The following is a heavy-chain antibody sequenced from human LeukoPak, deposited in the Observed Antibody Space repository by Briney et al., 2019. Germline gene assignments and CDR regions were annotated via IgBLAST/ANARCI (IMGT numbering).Heavy chain of an antibody. J-gene: IGHJ5*02. D-gene: IGHD3-16*02. V-gene: IGHV3-7*05. CDR2: IKQDGSEK. CDR1: LFTFSSSW. Sequence: GGSLRLSCAASLFTFSSSWMSWVREAPGKRLEWVSNIKQDGSEKYYVDSLKGRFTISRDNAKKSMYLQMNSLRAEDTAVYYCARGYISPRMNWFDPWGQGTLVTVSS. CDR3: ARGYISPRMNWFDP.